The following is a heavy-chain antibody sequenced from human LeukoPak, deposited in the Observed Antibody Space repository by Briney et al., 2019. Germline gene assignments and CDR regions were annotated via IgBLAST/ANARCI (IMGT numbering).Heavy chain of an antibody. Sequence: PSETPSLTCTVSGGSIGGYYWNWIRQAAGEGLGWLGRIYSNGHIDHNASLKSRVAMSVDTSTNLFSLKLNSLTAADTAVYYCARERSESPGSGYDMDVWGKGTPVIVSS. V-gene: IGHV4-4*07. D-gene: IGHD1-14*01. CDR3: ARERSESPGSGYDMDV. CDR1: GGSIGGYY. J-gene: IGHJ6*03. CDR2: IYSNGHI.